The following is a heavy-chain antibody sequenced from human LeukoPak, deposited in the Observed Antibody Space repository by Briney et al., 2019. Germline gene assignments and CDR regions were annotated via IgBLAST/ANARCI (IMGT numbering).Heavy chain of an antibody. CDR3: VRERIYYSDLAYKERENFDP. Sequence: GGTLRLYCAASRFTFSLYWMHWLPQGPGMGRMGVSRLNEDGSSADYADSVKGRFAMSRDNAKGKVFLEMRSLTVEDTAIYFCVRERIYYSDLAYKERENFDPWGRGTLVTVSS. J-gene: IGHJ5*02. CDR1: RFTFSLYW. D-gene: IGHD1-26*01. CDR2: LNEDGSSA. V-gene: IGHV3-74*01.